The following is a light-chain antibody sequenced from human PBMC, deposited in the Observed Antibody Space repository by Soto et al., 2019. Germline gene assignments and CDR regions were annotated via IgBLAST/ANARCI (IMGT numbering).Light chain of an antibody. V-gene: IGKV2-28*01. CDR1: QSLLHKNGNNY. CDR3: MQALQIPWT. Sequence: EIVMTQSPLSLPVTPGEPASISCRSSQSLLHKNGNNYFNWYLQKPGQSPQHLIYLGSKRASGVLDRFSGSGSGTDFTLRISRVEAEDVGVYYCMQALQIPWTFGQGPRVEAK. J-gene: IGKJ1*01. CDR2: LGS.